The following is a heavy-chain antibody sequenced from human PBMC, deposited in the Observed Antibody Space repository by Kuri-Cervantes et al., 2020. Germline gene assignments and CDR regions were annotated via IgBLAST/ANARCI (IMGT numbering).Heavy chain of an antibody. CDR1: GYTFTSYD. V-gene: IGHV1-8*02. CDR3: ARGRGYRDGYKMDV. Sequence: ASVKVSCKASGYTFTSYDINWVRQATGQGLEWMGWMNPNSGNTGDAQKFQGRVTMTRNTSISTAYMELSSLRYEDTAVYYCARGRGYRDGYKMDVWGKGTTVTVSS. D-gene: IGHD5-24*01. J-gene: IGHJ6*03. CDR2: MNPNSGNT.